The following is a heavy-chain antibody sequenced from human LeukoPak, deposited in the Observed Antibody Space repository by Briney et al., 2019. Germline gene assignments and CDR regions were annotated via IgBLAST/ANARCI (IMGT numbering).Heavy chain of an antibody. CDR3: AKMVDSYGYWCDY. CDR2: ISGTSGST. J-gene: IGHJ4*02. D-gene: IGHD5-18*01. Sequence: GGSMRLSCAASGFTFSNYAMSWDRQAPGKGLEWVSGISGTSGSTYYADSVKGRFTISRDNSKNTLYLLMNNLRAEDTAVYYCAKMVDSYGYWCDYWGQGTLVTVSS. CDR1: GFTFSNYA. V-gene: IGHV3-23*01.